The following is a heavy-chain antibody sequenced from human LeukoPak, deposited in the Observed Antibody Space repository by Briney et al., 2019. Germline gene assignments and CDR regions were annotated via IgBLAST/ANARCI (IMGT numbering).Heavy chain of an antibody. Sequence: PGGSLRLSCAASGFTFSSYAMSWVRQAPGKGLEWVSAISGTGGSTSSAASGKGRFTISRDNSKNTLYLQMNSLRAEDTAVYYCAAGYSSGWYVRYFDYWGQGTLVTVSS. CDR1: GFTFSSYA. CDR3: AAGYSSGWYVRYFDY. CDR2: ISGTGGST. V-gene: IGHV3-23*01. J-gene: IGHJ4*02. D-gene: IGHD6-19*01.